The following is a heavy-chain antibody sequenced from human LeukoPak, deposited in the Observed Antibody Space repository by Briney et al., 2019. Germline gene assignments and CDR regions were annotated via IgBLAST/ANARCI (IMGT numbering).Heavy chain of an antibody. CDR2: SNPNSGGT. CDR1: GYIFTGYY. CDR3: ARSTGTTFGFSDY. V-gene: IGHV1-2*02. J-gene: IGHJ4*02. Sequence: GASVKVSCKASGYIFTGYYMHWVRQAPGQGLEWMGWSNPNSGGTNYAQKFQGRVTMTRDPSISTAYMELSRLRSDDTAVCYCARSTGTTFGFSDYWGQGTLVTVSS. D-gene: IGHD3-16*01.